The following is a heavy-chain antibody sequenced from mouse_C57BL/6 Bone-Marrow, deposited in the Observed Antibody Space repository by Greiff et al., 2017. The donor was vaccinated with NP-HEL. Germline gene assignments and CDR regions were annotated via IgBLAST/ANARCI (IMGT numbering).Heavy chain of an antibody. J-gene: IGHJ2*01. CDR1: GYTFTSYT. V-gene: IGHV1-4*01. Sequence: VKLVESGAELARPGASVKMSCKASGYTFTSYTMHWVKQRPGQGLEWIGYINPSSGYTKYNQKFKDKATLTADKSSSTAYMQLSSLTSEDSAVYYCARPHYYGSSYFDYWGQGTTLTVSS. CDR3: ARPHYYGSSYFDY. CDR2: INPSSGYT. D-gene: IGHD1-1*01.